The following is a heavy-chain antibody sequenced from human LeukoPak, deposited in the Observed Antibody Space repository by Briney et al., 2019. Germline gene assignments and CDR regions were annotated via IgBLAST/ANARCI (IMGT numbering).Heavy chain of an antibody. D-gene: IGHD5-12*01. CDR2: INPSGGST. Sequence: ASVKVSCKASGGTFSSYAISWVRQAPGQGLEWMGIINPSGGSTSYAQKFQGRVTMTRDTSTSTVYMELSSLRSEDTAVYYCARVGTTSPFDYWGQGTLVTVSS. CDR3: ARVGTTSPFDY. CDR1: GGTFSSYA. V-gene: IGHV1-46*01. J-gene: IGHJ4*02.